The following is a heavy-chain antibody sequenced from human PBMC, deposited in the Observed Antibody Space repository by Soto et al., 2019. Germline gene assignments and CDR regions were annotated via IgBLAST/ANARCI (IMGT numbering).Heavy chain of an antibody. D-gene: IGHD6-25*01. Sequence: QVHLVASGGGVVQPGTSLRLSCAASGFTFSNYGMHCVRQDPGKGLEWVSVIWYFGRNNYYADSVKGRFTIFRDNSNNTLYLQMNGRRVEDTAMYLCASGPVVHSSRGGYHHSAWGVFDLWGEVTKVTVSS. CDR2: IWYFGRNN. J-gene: IGHJ3*01. V-gene: IGHV3-33*01. CDR3: ASGPVVHSSRGGYHHSAWGVFDL. CDR1: GFTFSNYG.